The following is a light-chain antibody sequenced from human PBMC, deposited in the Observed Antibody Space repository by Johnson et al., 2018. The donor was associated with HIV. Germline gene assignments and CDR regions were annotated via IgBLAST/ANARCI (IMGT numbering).Light chain of an antibody. CDR2: DNN. Sequence: QPVLTQPPSVSAAPGQNVTISCSGTSSNVGNSYLSWYQHFPETAPKLLIYDNNKRPSGIPYRFSASKSGTTATLGITGLQTGDEADYYCGAWDGRLSVYVCGTGTKVTV. J-gene: IGLJ1*01. V-gene: IGLV1-51*01. CDR3: GAWDGRLSVYV. CDR1: SSNVGNSY.